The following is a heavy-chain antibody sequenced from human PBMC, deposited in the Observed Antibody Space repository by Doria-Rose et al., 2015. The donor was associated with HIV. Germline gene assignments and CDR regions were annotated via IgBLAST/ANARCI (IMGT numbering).Heavy chain of an antibody. CDR1: GVSLSSPGMG. V-gene: IGHV2-26*01. CDR3: ARIKSSRWYHKYYFDF. J-gene: IGHJ4*02. D-gene: IGHD6-13*01. CDR2: IFSDDER. Sequence: QITLKESGPVLAKPTETLTLTCTVSGVSLSSPGMGVSWIRQPPGKALEWLANIFSDDERSYKTSLKSRLTNSRGTSKSQVVLIMTDTDPVDTATYYCARIKSSRWYHKYYFDFWGQGTLVIVSA.